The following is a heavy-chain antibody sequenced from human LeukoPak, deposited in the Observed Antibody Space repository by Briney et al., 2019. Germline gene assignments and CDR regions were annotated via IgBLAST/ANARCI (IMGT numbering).Heavy chain of an antibody. D-gene: IGHD2-15*01. CDR1: GYSISSGYY. CDR3: ARRSYCSGGDCYSIDAFDI. Sequence: PSETLSLTCVVSGYSISSGYYWGWIRQPPGKGLEWIGSIDHSGTTYYNPSLKSRVTISVDTSKNQFSLKLTSVTAADTAVFYCARRSYCSGGDCYSIDAFDIWGQGTMVTVSS. CDR2: IDHSGTT. V-gene: IGHV4-38-2*01. J-gene: IGHJ3*02.